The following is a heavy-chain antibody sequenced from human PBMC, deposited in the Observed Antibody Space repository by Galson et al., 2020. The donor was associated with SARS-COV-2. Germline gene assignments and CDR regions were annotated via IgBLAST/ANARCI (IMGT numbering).Heavy chain of an antibody. CDR2: NPKSGNT. D-gene: IGHD5-18*01. Sequence: NPKSGNTGYVQKFQGRVTMTRDTSINTAYMELSSLRFEDTAVYYCARVWERGFSYGNWFDPWGQGTLVTVSS. V-gene: IGHV1-8*01. CDR3: ARVWERGFSYGNWFDP. J-gene: IGHJ5*02.